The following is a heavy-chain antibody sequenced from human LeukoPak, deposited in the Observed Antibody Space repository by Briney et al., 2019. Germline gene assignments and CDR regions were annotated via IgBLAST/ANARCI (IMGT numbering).Heavy chain of an antibody. D-gene: IGHD4-17*01. Sequence: GGSLRPSCAASGFTFSSYAMHWVRQAPGKGLEYVSAISGNGGSTYYANSVKGRFTISRDNSKNTLYLQMGSLRAEDMAVYYCARSVTTVTTGLDYWGQGTLVTVSS. V-gene: IGHV3-64*01. CDR3: ARSVTTVTTGLDY. CDR1: GFTFSSYA. CDR2: ISGNGGST. J-gene: IGHJ4*02.